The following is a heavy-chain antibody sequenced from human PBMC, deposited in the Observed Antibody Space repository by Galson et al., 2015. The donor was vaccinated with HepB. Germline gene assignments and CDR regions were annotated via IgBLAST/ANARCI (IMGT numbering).Heavy chain of an antibody. V-gene: IGHV5-10-1*01. CDR1: GYNFSSYW. J-gene: IGHJ6*02. CDR2: IDPSNSYT. D-gene: IGHD6-13*01. CDR3: ARLKAAAVTHGLDV. Sequence: QSGAEVKKPGESLRISCKGSGYNFSSYWIIWVRQMPGKGLEWMGRIDPSNSYTNYGPSFRGHVTISADKSISTAYLQWSSLKASDTAMYYCARLKAAAVTHGLDVWGQGTTVTVSS.